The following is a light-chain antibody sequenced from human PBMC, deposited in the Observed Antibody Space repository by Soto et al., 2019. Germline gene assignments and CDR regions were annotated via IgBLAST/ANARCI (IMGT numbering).Light chain of an antibody. CDR3: QQYGTSPPT. J-gene: IGKJ1*01. V-gene: IGKV3-20*01. Sequence: EVMLTQSPGTLSLSPGERATLSCRASQSIFSNYLAWYQQKSGQAPRLLIYGASNRATGIPDRFSGSGSGTDFTLTIRRLEPEDFAGYYCQQYGTSPPTFGQGTKVEFK. CDR1: QSIFSNY. CDR2: GAS.